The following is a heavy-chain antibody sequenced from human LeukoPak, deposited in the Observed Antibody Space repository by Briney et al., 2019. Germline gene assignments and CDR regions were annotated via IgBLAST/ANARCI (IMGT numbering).Heavy chain of an antibody. J-gene: IGHJ4*02. Sequence: GGSLRLSCAASGFTFSDYAMIWVRQAPGKGLEWVAGISASGASPYYADSVKGRFTISRDNSMNTLYVQMNSLRAEDTAVYYCAKEGDIVIVPAAKKDWGQGTLVTVSS. V-gene: IGHV3-23*01. CDR2: ISASGASP. CDR1: GFTFSDYA. CDR3: AKEGDIVIVPAAKKD. D-gene: IGHD2-2*01.